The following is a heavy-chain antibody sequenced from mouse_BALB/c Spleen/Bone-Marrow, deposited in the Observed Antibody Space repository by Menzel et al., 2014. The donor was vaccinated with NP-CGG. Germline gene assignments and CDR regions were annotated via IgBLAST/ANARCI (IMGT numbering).Heavy chain of an antibody. V-gene: IGHV4-1*02. CDR2: INPDSSTI. D-gene: IGHD1-2*01. CDR3: ARLRYYGRFAY. CDR1: GFDFSRYW. J-gene: IGHJ3*01. Sequence: EVKVEESGGGLVQPGGSLKLSCAASGFDFSRYWMSWVRQAPGKGLEWIGEINPDSSTINYTPSLKDKFIFSRDNAKNTLYLQMSKVRSEDAALYYCARLRYYGRFAYWGQGTLVTVSA.